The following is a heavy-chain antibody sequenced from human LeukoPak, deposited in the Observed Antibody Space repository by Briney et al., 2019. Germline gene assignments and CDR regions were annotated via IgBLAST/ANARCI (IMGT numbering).Heavy chain of an antibody. CDR1: GGSFSGFY. V-gene: IGHV4-34*01. D-gene: IGHD2-15*01. CDR3: ARRHFSSGGKHKRLDY. Sequence: SETLSLTCAVYGGSFSGFYWSWIRQPPGKGLEWIGEINHSGTTNYNPSLESRVTVSVDSSKNQFSLNLISVTAADTAVYYCARRHFSSGGKHKRLDYWGQGTLVTVSS. J-gene: IGHJ4*02. CDR2: INHSGTT.